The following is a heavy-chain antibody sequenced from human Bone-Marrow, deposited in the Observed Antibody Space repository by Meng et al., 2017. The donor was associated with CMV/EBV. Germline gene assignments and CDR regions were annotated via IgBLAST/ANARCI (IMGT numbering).Heavy chain of an antibody. CDR3: ARETLSDSSGYTPDPGAFDI. Sequence: SQTLSLTCTVATGSATSGSYYWSWIRQPPGKGLEWIGYIYYSGGTNYNASLKSRVTISVDPAKSQFSLTLSSVTAADTAVYYCARETLSDSSGYTPDPGAFDIWGQGTMVTVSS. V-gene: IGHV4-61*01. CDR2: IYYSGGT. D-gene: IGHD3-22*01. CDR1: TGSATSGSYY. J-gene: IGHJ3*02.